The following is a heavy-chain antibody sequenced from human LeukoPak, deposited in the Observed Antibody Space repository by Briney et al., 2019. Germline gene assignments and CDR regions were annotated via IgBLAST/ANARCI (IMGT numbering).Heavy chain of an antibody. D-gene: IGHD3-10*01. CDR2: FSGSAGST. J-gene: IGHJ5*02. Sequence: GGPLRLSCAASGFTFSSYAMSWVRQAPGKGLEWVSGFSGSAGSTYYADSVKGRFTISRDNAKNSLYLQMNSLRAEDTAVYYCAREQYYGSGSYYICWFDTWGQGSLVTVSS. V-gene: IGHV3-23*01. CDR1: GFTFSSYA. CDR3: AREQYYGSGSYYICWFDT.